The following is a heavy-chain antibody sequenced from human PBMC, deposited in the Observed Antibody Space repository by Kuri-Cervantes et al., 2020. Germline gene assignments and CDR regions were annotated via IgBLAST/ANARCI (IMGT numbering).Heavy chain of an antibody. CDR1: GGTFSSYA. Sequence: ASVKVSCKASGGTFSSYAISWVRQAPGQGLEWMGGFDPEDGETIYAQKFQGRVTMTEDTSTDTAYMELSSLRSEDTAVYYCARVPDIVVVPAQYYYYMDVWGKGTTVTVSS. CDR3: ARVPDIVVVPAQYYYYMDV. D-gene: IGHD2-2*01. J-gene: IGHJ6*03. CDR2: FDPEDGET. V-gene: IGHV1-24*01.